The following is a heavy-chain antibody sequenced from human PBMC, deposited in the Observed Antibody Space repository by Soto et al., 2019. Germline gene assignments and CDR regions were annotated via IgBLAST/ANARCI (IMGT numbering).Heavy chain of an antibody. D-gene: IGHD2-21*02. V-gene: IGHV1-8*01. CDR3: ARDRGGGDAQTNWFAP. CDR1: GYTFTSYD. J-gene: IGHJ5*02. Sequence: ASVKVSCKASGYTFTSYDINWVRQATGQGLEWMGWMNPNSGNTSYAQKFQGRVTMTRDTSTSTVYMELSSLRSEDTAVYYCARDRGGGDAQTNWFAPGGQETLFTVPS. CDR2: MNPNSGNT.